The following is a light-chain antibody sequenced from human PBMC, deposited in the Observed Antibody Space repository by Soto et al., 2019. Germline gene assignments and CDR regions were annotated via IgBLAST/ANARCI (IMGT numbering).Light chain of an antibody. CDR3: QQSYSTPRYT. V-gene: IGKV1-39*01. CDR1: QSISSY. CDR2: AAS. J-gene: IGKJ2*01. Sequence: DLQMTQSPSSLSASVGDRVTITCRASQSISSYLNWYQQKPGKAPKLLIYAASSLQSGVPSRFSGSGSETDFTLTISSLQPEDFATYYCQQSYSTPRYTFGQGTKLEIK.